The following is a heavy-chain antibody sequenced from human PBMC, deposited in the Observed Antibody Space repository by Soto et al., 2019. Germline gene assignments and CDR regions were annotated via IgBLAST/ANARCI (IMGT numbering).Heavy chain of an antibody. Sequence: SETLALTCTVSGGSISSGGYYWSWIRQHPGKGLEWIGYIYYSGSTYYNPSLKSRVTISVDTSKNQFSLKLSSVTAADTAVYYCARGFGEVPVNWFDPWGQGTLVTVSS. J-gene: IGHJ5*02. CDR1: GGSISSGGYY. CDR3: ARGFGEVPVNWFDP. V-gene: IGHV4-31*03. CDR2: IYYSGST. D-gene: IGHD3-16*01.